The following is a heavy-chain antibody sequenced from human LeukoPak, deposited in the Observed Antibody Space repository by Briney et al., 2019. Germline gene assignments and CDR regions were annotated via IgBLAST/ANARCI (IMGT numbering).Heavy chain of an antibody. J-gene: IGHJ4*02. CDR2: ISWNSGSI. V-gene: IGHV3-9*01. CDR3: AKDIFWRYSSGGVHFDY. D-gene: IGHD6-19*01. CDR1: GFTFDDYA. Sequence: GGSLRLSCAASGFTFDDYAMHWVRQAPGKGLEWVSGISWNSGSIGYADSVKGRFTISRDNAKNSLYLQMNSLRAEDTALYYYAKDIFWRYSSGGVHFDYWGQGTPVTVSS.